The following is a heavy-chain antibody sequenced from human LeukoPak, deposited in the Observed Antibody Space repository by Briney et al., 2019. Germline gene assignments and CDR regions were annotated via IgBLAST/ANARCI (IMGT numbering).Heavy chain of an antibody. CDR3: TTEWFAATPGY. J-gene: IGHJ4*02. CDR1: GFTFSNAW. Sequence: GGSLRLSCAASGFTFSNAWMSWVRQAPGKGLEWVGRIKSKSDGGTTDYAAPVKGRFTISRDDSKNTLYLQMNSLKTEDTAVYYCTTEWFAATPGYWGQGTLVTVSS. V-gene: IGHV3-15*01. D-gene: IGHD2-15*01. CDR2: IKSKSDGGTT.